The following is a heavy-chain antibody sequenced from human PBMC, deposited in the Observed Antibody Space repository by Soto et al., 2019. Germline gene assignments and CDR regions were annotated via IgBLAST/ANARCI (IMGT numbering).Heavy chain of an antibody. CDR3: ARDMAAADY. V-gene: IGHV1-46*04. CDR2: FNLKRGST. J-gene: IGHJ4*02. CDR1: GYIFINYY. D-gene: IGHD6-13*01. Sequence: QVQLVQSGAEVKKPGASVKLSCKTSGYIFINYYIHWVRQAPGQGLEWVALFNLKRGSTNYAQRLQGRVNVTSDTSTGTVYMELSSLIPEDTAVYYCARDMAAADYWGQGTLVTVSS.